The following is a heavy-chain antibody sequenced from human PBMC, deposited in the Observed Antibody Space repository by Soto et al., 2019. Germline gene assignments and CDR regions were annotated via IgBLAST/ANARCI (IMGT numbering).Heavy chain of an antibody. J-gene: IGHJ3*02. V-gene: IGHV3-64D*08. CDR3: LAGIQLWARRAFDI. CDR2: ISSNGGST. CDR1: GFTFSSYA. D-gene: IGHD5-18*01. Sequence: GGSLRLSYSASGFTFSSYAMHWVRQAPGKGLEYVSAISSNGGSTYYADSVKGRFTISRDNSKNTLYLQMSSLRAEDTAVYYCLAGIQLWARRAFDIWGQGTMVTVSS.